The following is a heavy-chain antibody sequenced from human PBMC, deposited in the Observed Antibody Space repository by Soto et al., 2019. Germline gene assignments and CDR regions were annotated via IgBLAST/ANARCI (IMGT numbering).Heavy chain of an antibody. Sequence: ASVKVSCKASGYTFTSYGISWVRQAPGQGLEWMGWISAYNGNTNYAQKLQGRVTMTTDTSTSTAYMELRSLRSDDTAVYYCARDTHIVLATADTYDPFDIWGQGKMVTVSS. V-gene: IGHV1-18*01. CDR3: ARDTHIVLATADTYDPFDI. J-gene: IGHJ3*02. CDR2: ISAYNGNT. D-gene: IGHD2-21*02. CDR1: GYTFTSYG.